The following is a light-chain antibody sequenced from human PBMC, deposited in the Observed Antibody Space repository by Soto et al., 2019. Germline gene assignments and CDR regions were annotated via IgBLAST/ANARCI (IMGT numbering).Light chain of an antibody. Sequence: EIVLTQSPGTLSLSPGERATLSCRASQSVSSNLLAWYQQKPGQAPRLLIYGATNRATGIPDRFSGSGSGTDFTLTINRLEPEDFAVYYCQQRKNWQVTFGQGTRLEI. CDR2: GAT. CDR1: QSVSSNL. J-gene: IGKJ5*01. CDR3: QQRKNWQVT. V-gene: IGKV3D-20*02.